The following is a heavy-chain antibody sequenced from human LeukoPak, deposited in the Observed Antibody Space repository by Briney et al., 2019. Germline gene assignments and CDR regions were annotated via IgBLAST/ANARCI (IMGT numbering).Heavy chain of an antibody. Sequence: ASVKVSCKASGGTFSDYAITWVRQAPGQGLEWMGGIIPIFGTANYAQKFQGRVTITADESTSTAYMELSSLRYEDTAVYYCARDTPLRLENWFDPWGQGTLVTVSS. D-gene: IGHD1-1*01. CDR1: GGTFSDYA. CDR3: ARDTPLRLENWFDP. CDR2: IIPIFGTA. J-gene: IGHJ5*02. V-gene: IGHV1-69*13.